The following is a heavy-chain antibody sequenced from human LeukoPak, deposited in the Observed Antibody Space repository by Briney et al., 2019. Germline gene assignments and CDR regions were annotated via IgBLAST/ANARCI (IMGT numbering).Heavy chain of an antibody. V-gene: IGHV4-4*09. Sequence: SETLSLTCTVASDSVTSGYWSWIRQPPGKGLEWIGYIYDSGITDYNPSLKSRLTISVDTSNNQFSLNLSSVTAADTAVYYCAGRGHRYSRDWGQGILVTVSS. J-gene: IGHJ1*01. CDR2: IYDSGIT. CDR3: AGRGHRYSRD. D-gene: IGHD2-15*01. CDR1: SDSVTSGY.